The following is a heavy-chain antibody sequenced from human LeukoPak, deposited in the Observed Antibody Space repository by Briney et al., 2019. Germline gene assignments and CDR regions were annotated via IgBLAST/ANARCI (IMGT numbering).Heavy chain of an antibody. Sequence: GGSLRLSCAASGFTFSSYNMNWVRQAPGKGLEWVSSISSSNSYIYYADSVKGRFTISRDNAKNSLYLQMNSLRAEDTAVYYCASTCSDPRCYGEGYWGQGTLVTVSS. V-gene: IGHV3-21*06. CDR1: GFTFSSYN. CDR2: ISSSNSYI. CDR3: ASTCSDPRCYGEGY. J-gene: IGHJ4*02. D-gene: IGHD2-2*01.